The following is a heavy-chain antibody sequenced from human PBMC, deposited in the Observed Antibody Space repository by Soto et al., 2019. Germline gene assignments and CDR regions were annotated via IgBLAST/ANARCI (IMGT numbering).Heavy chain of an antibody. CDR3: ARDPSGYDLVDYFDY. CDR1: GFTFSDYI. V-gene: IGHV3-21*01. D-gene: IGHD5-12*01. J-gene: IGHJ4*02. CDR2: INSGRTYI. Sequence: PGGSLRLSCAAPGFTFSDYIMNWVRQAPGKGLEWVSSINSGRTYINYADSVRGRFTISRDNARNSLYLLMNSLRAEDTAVYYCARDPSGYDLVDYFDYWGQGTLVTVSS.